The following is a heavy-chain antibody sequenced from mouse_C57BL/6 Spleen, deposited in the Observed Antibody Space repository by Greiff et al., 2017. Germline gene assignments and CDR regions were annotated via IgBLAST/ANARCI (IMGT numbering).Heavy chain of an antibody. J-gene: IGHJ2*01. V-gene: IGHV5-6*01. CDR2: ISRGGSYT. CDR1: GFTFSSYG. Sequence: EVKLVESGGDLVKPGGSLKLSCAASGFTFSSYGMSWVRQTPDKRLEWVATISRGGSYTSYPDSVKGRFTISRDNAKNTRYLQMNSLKSEDTAMYYCARLDYDGGTEYWGQGTTLTVSS. D-gene: IGHD2-4*01. CDR3: ARLDYDGGTEY.